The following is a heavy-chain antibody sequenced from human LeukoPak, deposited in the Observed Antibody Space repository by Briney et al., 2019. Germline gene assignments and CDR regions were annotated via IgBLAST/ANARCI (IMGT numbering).Heavy chain of an antibody. CDR3: ARDYCSGGSCLDY. V-gene: IGHV1-46*01. CDR2: INPSGGST. Sequence: GASVKVSCKASGYTLTSYYMHWLRQAPGQGLEWMGIINPSGGSTSYAQKFQGRVTMTRDTSTSTVYMELSSLRSEDTAVYYCARDYCSGGSCLDYWGQGTLVTVSS. CDR1: GYTLTSYY. D-gene: IGHD2-15*01. J-gene: IGHJ4*02.